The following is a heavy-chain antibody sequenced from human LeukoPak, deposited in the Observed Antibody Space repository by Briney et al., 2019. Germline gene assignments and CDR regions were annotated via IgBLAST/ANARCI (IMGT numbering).Heavy chain of an antibody. CDR2: INHEGTEK. Sequence: TGGSLRLSCAASGFTFSWTWMSWLRQAPGKGLEWVAYINHEGTEKDYMDSVKGRFTISRDNAQNSLFLQMNSLRAEDTAIYYCATGGHYYGDWGQGTLVTVSS. J-gene: IGHJ4*02. CDR1: GFTFSWTW. V-gene: IGHV3-7*05. CDR3: ATGGHYYGD. D-gene: IGHD3-10*01.